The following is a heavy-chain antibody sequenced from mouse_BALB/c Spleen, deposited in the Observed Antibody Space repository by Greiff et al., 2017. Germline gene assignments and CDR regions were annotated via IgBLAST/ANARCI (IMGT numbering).Heavy chain of an antibody. J-gene: IGHJ4*01. CDR2: ISYSGST. CDR3: SRFYECGYAMDY. Sequence: EVQLQESGPGLVKPSQSLSLTCTVTGYSITSDYAWYWLRQSPGNILEWMGYISYSGSTSYNPSLKSRISITRNTSKNQFFLQLNSVTTEDTATDYCSRFYECGYAMDYWGQGTSVTVSS. D-gene: IGHD2-3*01. CDR1: GYSITSDYA. V-gene: IGHV3-2*02.